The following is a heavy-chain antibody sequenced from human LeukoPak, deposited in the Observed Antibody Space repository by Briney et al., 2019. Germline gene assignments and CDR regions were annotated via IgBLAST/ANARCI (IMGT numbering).Heavy chain of an antibody. J-gene: IGHJ4*02. D-gene: IGHD6-13*01. CDR1: GYTFTTYY. CDR3: ARDWGQQLGRDCFDY. V-gene: IGHV1-46*01. CDR2: INPSGGTT. Sequence: ASVKVSCKASGYTFTTYYMHWVRQAPGQGLEWMGIINPSGGTTSYAQQFQGRVTMTRDTSTSTVYMELSSLRSEDTAVYFCARDWGQQLGRDCFDYWGQGTLATVPS.